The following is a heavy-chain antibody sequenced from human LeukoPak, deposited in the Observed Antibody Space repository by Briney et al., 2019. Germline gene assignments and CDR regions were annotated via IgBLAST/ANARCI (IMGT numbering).Heavy chain of an antibody. CDR2: INHSGST. CDR1: GGSFSGYY. D-gene: IGHD3-10*01. V-gene: IGHV4-34*01. J-gene: IGHJ6*02. Sequence: SETLSLTCAVYGGSFSGYYWSWIRQPPGKGLEWIGEINHSGSTNYNLSLKSRVTISVDRSKNQFSLKLSSVTAADTAVYYCASGRLDYGSGSNDYYYYYGMDVWGQGTTVTVSS. CDR3: ASGRLDYGSGSNDYYYYYGMDV.